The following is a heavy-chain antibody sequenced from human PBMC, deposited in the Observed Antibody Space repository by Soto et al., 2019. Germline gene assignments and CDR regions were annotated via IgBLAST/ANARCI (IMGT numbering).Heavy chain of an antibody. D-gene: IGHD2-15*01. CDR2: IYPDDSDT. CDR3: VVQHKLPSLNY. J-gene: IGHJ4*02. V-gene: IGHV5-51*01. CDR1: GNTFDGHR. Sequence: EFLEVFFKASGNTFDGHRIFRVPQLPGKGLEYMGIIYPDDSDTRYSPSFQGQVTISADKSINNAYIQWSSLKASDTAMYYCVVQHKLPSLNYWGQGTLVTVSS.